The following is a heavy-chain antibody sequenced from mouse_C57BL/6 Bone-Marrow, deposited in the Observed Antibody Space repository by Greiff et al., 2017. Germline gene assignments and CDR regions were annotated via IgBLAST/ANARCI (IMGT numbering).Heavy chain of an antibody. CDR3: ARGGDDDSSGYTPDWFAY. V-gene: IGHV14-2*01. D-gene: IGHD3-2*02. Sequence: EVQLQQSGAELVKPGASVKLSCTASGFNIKDYYMHWVKQRTEQGLEWIGRIDPEDGDTKYAPKFQGKATITADTSSNTAYLQLSSLTSEDTAVEYCARGGDDDSSGYTPDWFAYWGQGTLVTVSA. CDR2: IDPEDGDT. CDR1: GFNIKDYY. J-gene: IGHJ3*01.